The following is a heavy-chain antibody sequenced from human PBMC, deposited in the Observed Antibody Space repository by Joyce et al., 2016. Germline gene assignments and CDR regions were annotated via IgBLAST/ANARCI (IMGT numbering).Heavy chain of an antibody. CDR2: VHDSGTT. CDR3: VRETTRGVWFDP. V-gene: IGHV4-31*03. J-gene: IGHJ5*02. CDR1: GGSISGSGYY. D-gene: IGHD3-10*01. Sequence: QVHLQESGPGLVKPSQTLSLTCTVSGGSISGSGYYWSWIRQNPEKGLEWIGYVHDSGTTYYSASFKSRVTMSVDTSKNEFSLKLRSMTTADSAVYYCVRETTRGVWFDPWGQGTLVTVSS.